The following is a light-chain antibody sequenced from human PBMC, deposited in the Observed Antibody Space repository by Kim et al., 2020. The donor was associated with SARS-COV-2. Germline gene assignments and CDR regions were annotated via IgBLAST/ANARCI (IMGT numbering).Light chain of an antibody. J-gene: IGLJ1*01. CDR2: DVG. Sequence: QSITASYTGTSSDVGGYNYVSWYQQHPGKAPKLMIYDVGNRPSGVSNRFSGAKSGNTASLTISGLQAEDEADYYCTSYTSSSTPYVFGTGTQLTVL. CDR3: TSYTSSSTPYV. CDR1: SSDVGGYNY. V-gene: IGLV2-14*03.